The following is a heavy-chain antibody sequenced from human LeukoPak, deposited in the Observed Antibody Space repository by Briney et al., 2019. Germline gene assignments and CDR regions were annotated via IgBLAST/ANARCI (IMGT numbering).Heavy chain of an antibody. Sequence: GGSLRLSCAASGFTFSSYSMNWVRQAPGKGLEWVSSISSSSSYIYYADSVKGRFTISRDNAKNSLYLQMNSLRAEDTAVYYCARRGQQLGNDAFDIWGQGTMVTVSS. J-gene: IGHJ3*02. CDR2: ISSSSSYI. V-gene: IGHV3-21*01. CDR3: ARRGQQLGNDAFDI. D-gene: IGHD6-13*01. CDR1: GFTFSSYS.